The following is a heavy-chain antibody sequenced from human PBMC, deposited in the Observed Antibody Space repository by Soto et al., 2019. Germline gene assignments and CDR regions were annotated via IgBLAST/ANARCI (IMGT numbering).Heavy chain of an antibody. CDR2: INPNSGGT. CDR1: GYTFTGYY. V-gene: IGHV1-2*02. Sequence: ASVNVSFKASGYTFTGYYMHWVRQAPGQGLEWMGCINPNSGGTNYAQKFQGRVTMTRDTSISTAYMELSRLRSDDTAVYYCARGYYGSGSYYTSFDPWGQGTLVTVSS. J-gene: IGHJ5*02. D-gene: IGHD3-10*01. CDR3: ARGYYGSGSYYTSFDP.